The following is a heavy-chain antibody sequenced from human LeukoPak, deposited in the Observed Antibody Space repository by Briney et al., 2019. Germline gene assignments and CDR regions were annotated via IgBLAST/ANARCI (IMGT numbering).Heavy chain of an antibody. V-gene: IGHV1-2*02. J-gene: IGHJ4*02. Sequence: ASVKVSCKASGYTFTGYYMHWVRQAPGQGLEWMGWINPNSGGTNYAQKFQGRVTMTRDTSISTAYMELSRLRSDDTAVYYCERSMASGSYYNDYWGQGTLVTVSS. CDR3: ERSMASGSYYNDY. CDR2: INPNSGGT. CDR1: GYTFTGYY. D-gene: IGHD1-26*01.